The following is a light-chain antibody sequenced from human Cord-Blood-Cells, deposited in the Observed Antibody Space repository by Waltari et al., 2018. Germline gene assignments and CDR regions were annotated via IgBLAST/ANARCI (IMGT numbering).Light chain of an antibody. V-gene: IGKV1-39*01. Sequence: DIQMTQSPSSLSASVGDRVTITCRASQSISSYLNWYQQKPGKAPKLLIYAASSLQSGVPPRFRGSGHGTALTLNISSLQPEDFATYYCQQRYSTPITCGQGTRLEIK. CDR3: QQRYSTPIT. J-gene: IGKJ5*01. CDR1: QSISSY. CDR2: AAS.